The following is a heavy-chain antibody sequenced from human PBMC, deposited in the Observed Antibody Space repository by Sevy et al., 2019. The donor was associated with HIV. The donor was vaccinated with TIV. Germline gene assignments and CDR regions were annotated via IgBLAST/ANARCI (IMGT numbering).Heavy chain of an antibody. J-gene: IGHJ6*02. V-gene: IGHV4-34*01. D-gene: IGHD5-18*01. CDR3: ARVSYGYFYYYYGIDV. CDR2: INHSGST. CDR1: GGSFSGYY. Sequence: SETLSLTCAVYGGSFSGYYWSWIRQPPGKGLEWIGEINHSGSTNYNPSLKSLVTISVDTSKNQFSLKLSSVTAADTAVYYCARVSYGYFYYYYGIDVWGQATTVTVSS.